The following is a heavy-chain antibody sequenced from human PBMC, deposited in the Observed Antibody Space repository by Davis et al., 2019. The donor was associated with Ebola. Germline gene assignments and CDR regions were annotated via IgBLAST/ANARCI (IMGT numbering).Heavy chain of an antibody. V-gene: IGHV3-23*01. D-gene: IGHD2-8*02. J-gene: IGHJ4*02. CDR3: AKVLVVYAIGGYFDY. CDR2: ISGSGGST. CDR1: GFTFSSYA. Sequence: GESLKISCAASGFTFSSYAMSWVRQAPGKGLEWVSAISGSGGSTYYADSVKGRFTISRDNSKNTLYLQMNSLRTEDTAVYYCAKVLVVYAIGGYFDYWGQGTLVTVSS.